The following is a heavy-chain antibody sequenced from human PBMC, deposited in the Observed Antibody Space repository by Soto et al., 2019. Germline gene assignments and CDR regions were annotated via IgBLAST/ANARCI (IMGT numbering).Heavy chain of an antibody. CDR1: GDSTSTYS. CDR3: AGAAYNYGPFDS. Sequence: QVQLQESGPGLVKPSETLSLTCTFSGDSTSTYSWNWIRQPAGKGLEWIGRIYTTGSSNYNPSLESRIAISVDTSKNQLFLKLSSVTVADTAGYYCAGAAYNYGPFDSWGQGTLVTVSS. J-gene: IGHJ4*02. CDR2: IYTTGSS. V-gene: IGHV4-4*07. D-gene: IGHD5-18*01.